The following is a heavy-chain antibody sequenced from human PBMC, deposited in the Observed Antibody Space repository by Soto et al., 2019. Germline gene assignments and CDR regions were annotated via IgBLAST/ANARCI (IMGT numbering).Heavy chain of an antibody. CDR3: ARGYCSSTSCYGGNAFDI. CDR2: IYPGDSDT. J-gene: IGHJ3*02. CDR1: GYSFTSYW. Sequence: PGESLKISCKGSGYSFTSYWIGWVRQMPGKGLEWMGIIYPGDSDTRYSPSFQGQVTISADKSISTAYLQWSSLKASDTAMYYCARGYCSSTSCYGGNAFDIWGQGTTVTVSS. D-gene: IGHD2-2*01. V-gene: IGHV5-51*01.